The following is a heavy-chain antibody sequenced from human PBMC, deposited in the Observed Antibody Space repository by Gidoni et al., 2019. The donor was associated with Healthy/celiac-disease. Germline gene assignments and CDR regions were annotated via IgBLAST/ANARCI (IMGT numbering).Heavy chain of an antibody. CDR1: GGSVSSGSYY. J-gene: IGHJ4*02. V-gene: IGHV4-61*01. CDR2: IYYSGST. Sequence: QAQLQESGPGLVKPSETLSLTCTVSGGSVSSGSYYWSWIRQPPGKGLEWIGYIYYSGSTNYNPSLKSRVTISVDTSKNQFSLKLSSVTAADTAVYYCARGAVTPHFDYWGQGTLVTVSS. D-gene: IGHD4-17*01. CDR3: ARGAVTPHFDY.